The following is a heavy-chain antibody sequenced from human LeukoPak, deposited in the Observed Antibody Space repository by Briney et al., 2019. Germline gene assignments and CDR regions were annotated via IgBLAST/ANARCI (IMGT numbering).Heavy chain of an antibody. CDR1: GDSVSSNSAA. CDR2: TYYRSKWYN. J-gene: IGHJ5*02. CDR3: AREGGGITIFGVATRWFDP. V-gene: IGHV6-1*01. Sequence: SQTLSFTCAISGDSVSSNSAAWNWIRQSPSRGLEWLGRTYYRSKWYNDYAVSVKSRITINPDTSKNQFSLQLNSVTPEDTAVYYCAREGGGITIFGVATRWFDPWGQGTLVTVSS. D-gene: IGHD3-3*01.